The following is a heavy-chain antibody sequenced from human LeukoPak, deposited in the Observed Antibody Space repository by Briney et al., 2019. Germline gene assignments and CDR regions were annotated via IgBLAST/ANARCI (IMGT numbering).Heavy chain of an antibody. CDR1: GFTFSSSA. CDR3: AATAMATRFDY. CDR2: ISGSGGGT. J-gene: IGHJ4*02. V-gene: IGHV3-23*01. Sequence: GGSLRLSCTASGFTFSSSAMSWVRQPPGKGLEWVSAISGSGGGTYYADSVKGRFTISRDNAKNSLYLQMNSLRAEDTAVYYCAATAMATRFDYWGQGTLVTVSS. D-gene: IGHD5-18*01.